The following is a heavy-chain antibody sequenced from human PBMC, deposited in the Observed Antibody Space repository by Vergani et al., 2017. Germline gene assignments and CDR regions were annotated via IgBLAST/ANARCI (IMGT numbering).Heavy chain of an antibody. D-gene: IGHD2-8*01. CDR1: GFTFSSYA. Sequence: EVQLLESGGGLVQPGGSLRLSCAASGFTFSSYAMRWVRQAPGKGLEWVSGISGSGVSTSYADAVKGRFTISRDNSKNTLYLQMNNLRAEDTAVYYCAKNVHQVYTPCVVDYWGQGTLVTVSS. J-gene: IGHJ4*02. CDR3: AKNVHQVYTPCVVDY. V-gene: IGHV3-23*01. CDR2: ISGSGVST.